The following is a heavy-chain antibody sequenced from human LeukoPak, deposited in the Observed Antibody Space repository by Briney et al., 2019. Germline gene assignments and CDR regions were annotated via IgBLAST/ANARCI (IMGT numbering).Heavy chain of an antibody. CDR1: GYTFTSYG. V-gene: IGHV1-69*05. CDR2: IIPIFGTA. CDR3: ARGLGIFGVVTPIGYYFDY. J-gene: IGHJ4*02. Sequence: ASVKVSCKASGYTFTSYGINWVRQAPGQGLEWVGGIIPIFGTANYAQKFQGRVTITTDESTSTAYMELSSLRSEDTAVYYCARGLGIFGVVTPIGYYFDYWGQGTLVTVSS. D-gene: IGHD3-3*01.